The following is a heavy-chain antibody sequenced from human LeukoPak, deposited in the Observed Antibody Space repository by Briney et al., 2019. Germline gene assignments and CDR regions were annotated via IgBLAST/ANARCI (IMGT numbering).Heavy chain of an antibody. Sequence: ASVKVSCKASGGTFSSYAFSWVRQAPGQGLGWVGGFLPIFKTAKYAQRFQGRVTITADEATSTAYMELSNLRFEDSAVYYCANGMFRYSYGWYYMDVWGKGTTVTISS. CDR1: GGTFSSYA. D-gene: IGHD5-18*01. CDR3: ANGMFRYSYGWYYMDV. J-gene: IGHJ6*03. V-gene: IGHV1-69*01. CDR2: FLPIFKTA.